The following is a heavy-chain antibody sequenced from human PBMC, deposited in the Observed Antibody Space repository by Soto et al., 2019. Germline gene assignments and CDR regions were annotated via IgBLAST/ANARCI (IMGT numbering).Heavy chain of an antibody. CDR1: GATFSTNA. Sequence: QVQLVQSGAEVKKPGSSVKVSCKASGATFSTNAFSWVRQAPGQGLEWMGGIIPIFGTTDYAQKFQGRLTLTADESASTAYMELRNLRSEDTAIYFCARSITAPLVREDYWGQGTLVTVSS. CDR2: IIPIFGTT. CDR3: ARSITAPLVREDY. J-gene: IGHJ4*02. V-gene: IGHV1-69*12. D-gene: IGHD5-18*01.